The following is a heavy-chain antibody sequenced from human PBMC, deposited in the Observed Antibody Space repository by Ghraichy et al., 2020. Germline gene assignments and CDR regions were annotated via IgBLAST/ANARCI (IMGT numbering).Heavy chain of an antibody. V-gene: IGHV3-7*01. CDR1: GFSFSDYW. J-gene: IGHJ4*02. CDR3: ARDRYYDFWSGYSFDC. Sequence: GGSLRLSCAASGFSFSDYWMSWVRQAPGKGLEWVANIKQDGTENYCVDSVKGRFTISRDNAKNSLYLQMNSLRAEDTAVYYCARDRYYDFWSGYSFDCWGQGNLVTVSS. D-gene: IGHD3-3*01. CDR2: IKQDGTEN.